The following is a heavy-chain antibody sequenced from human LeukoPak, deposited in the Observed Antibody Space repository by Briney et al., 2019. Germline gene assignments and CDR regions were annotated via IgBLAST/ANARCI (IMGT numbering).Heavy chain of an antibody. V-gene: IGHV3-48*01. CDR2: ISSSSSTI. CDR1: GFTFSSYS. Sequence: GGSLRLSCAASGFTFSSYSMNWVRQARRKGLEWVSYISSSSSTIYYADSVKGRFTISRDNAKNSLYLQMNSLRAEDTAVYYCARDYGDYVVDYWGQGTLVTVSS. J-gene: IGHJ4*02. D-gene: IGHD4-17*01. CDR3: ARDYGDYVVDY.